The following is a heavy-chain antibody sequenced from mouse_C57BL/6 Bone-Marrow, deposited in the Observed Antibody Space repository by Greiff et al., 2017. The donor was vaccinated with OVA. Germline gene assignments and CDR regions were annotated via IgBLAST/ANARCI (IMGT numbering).Heavy chain of an antibody. D-gene: IGHD2-3*01. CDR1: GFTFSSYA. CDR3: ARDRGYDGYWYFDV. V-gene: IGHV5-4*01. CDR2: ISDGGSYT. Sequence: EVNVVESGGGLVKPGGSLKLSCAASGFTFSSYAMSWVRQTPEKRLEWVATISDGGSYTYYPDNVKGRFTISRDNAKNNLYLQMSHLKSEDTAMYYCARDRGYDGYWYFDVWGTGTTVTVSS. J-gene: IGHJ1*03.